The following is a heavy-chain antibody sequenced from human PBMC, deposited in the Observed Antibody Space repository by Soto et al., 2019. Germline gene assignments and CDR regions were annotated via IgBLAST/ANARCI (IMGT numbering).Heavy chain of an antibody. CDR2: ISAYNGNT. CDR1: GYTFTSYG. V-gene: IGHV1-18*01. CDR3: ARDGNVLAVGATTRFDY. Sequence: QVQLVQSGAEVKKPGASVKVSCKASGYTFTSYGISWVRQAPGQGLEWMGWISAYNGNTNYAQKLQGRGTMTTDTYTSSAYMELRGLRSDDTAVYYCARDGNVLAVGATTRFDYWGQGTLVTVSS. D-gene: IGHD1-26*01. J-gene: IGHJ4*02.